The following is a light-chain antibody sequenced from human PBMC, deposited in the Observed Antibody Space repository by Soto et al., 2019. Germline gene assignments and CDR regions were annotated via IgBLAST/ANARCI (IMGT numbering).Light chain of an antibody. CDR2: VAS. J-gene: IGKJ4*01. Sequence: EIVMTQSPATLSVSPGERATLSCRASQSVSSNLAWYQQKPGQTPKLLIYVASTKTTGIPARFSGSGSVTEFTLTISNLQSEVFALHYCKLYNVWSLTFGGWFKV. CDR3: KLYNVWSLT. V-gene: IGKV3-15*01. CDR1: QSVSSN.